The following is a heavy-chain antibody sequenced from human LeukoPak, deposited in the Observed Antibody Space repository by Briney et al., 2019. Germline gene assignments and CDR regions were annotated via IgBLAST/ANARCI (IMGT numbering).Heavy chain of an antibody. J-gene: IGHJ4*02. Sequence: PSETLSLTCTVSGGSISSYYWSWIRQPPGKGLEWIGYIYYSGSTNYNPSLKSRVTISVDTSKNQFSLKLSSVTAADTAVYYCASRTMVRGVSFDYWGQGTLVTVSS. D-gene: IGHD3-10*01. CDR2: IYYSGST. V-gene: IGHV4-59*12. CDR1: GGSISSYY. CDR3: ASRTMVRGVSFDY.